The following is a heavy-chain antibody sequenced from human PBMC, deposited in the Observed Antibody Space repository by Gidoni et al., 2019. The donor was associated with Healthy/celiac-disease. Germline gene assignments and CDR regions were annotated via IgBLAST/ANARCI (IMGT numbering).Heavy chain of an antibody. J-gene: IGHJ4*02. V-gene: IGHV4-39*01. D-gene: IGHD1-20*01. CDR3: ARRAEITAPIDY. CDR1: DGSISSSSYY. CDR2: IYYSGST. Sequence: QLQLQESGPGLVKPSATLSLTCTVSDGSISSSSYYWGWIRQPPGKGLEWIGSIYYSGSTYYNPSLKSRVTISVDTSKNQFSLKLSSVTAADTAVYYCARRAEITAPIDYWGQGTLVTVSS.